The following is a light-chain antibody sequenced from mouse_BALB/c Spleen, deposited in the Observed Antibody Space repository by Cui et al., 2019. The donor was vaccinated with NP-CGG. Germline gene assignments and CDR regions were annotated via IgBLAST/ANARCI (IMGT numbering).Light chain of an antibody. V-gene: IGLV1*01. CDR2: GTN. CDR3: ALWYSNHWV. CDR1: TGAVTTSNY. J-gene: IGLJ1*01. Sequence: QTVFTQESALPPSPGEPVTLTCRSSTGAVTTSNYANWVQEKPDHLFTGLIGGTNNRAPGVPARFSGSLIGDKAALTITGAQTEDEAIYFCALWYSNHWVFGGGTKLTVL.